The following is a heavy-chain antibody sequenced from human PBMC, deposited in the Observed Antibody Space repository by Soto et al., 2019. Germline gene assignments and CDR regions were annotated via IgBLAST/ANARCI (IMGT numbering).Heavy chain of an antibody. V-gene: IGHV1-69*01. D-gene: IGHD3-16*01. CDR2: IIPISGTA. CDR3: ASSYYDYVWGSYKTATDFDY. Sequence: QVQLVQSGAEVKKPGSSVKVSCKASGGTFSSYAISWVRQAPGQGLEWMGGIIPISGTANYAQKCQGRVTITADESTRTAYMELSSLRSEDTAVYYCASSYYDYVWGSYKTATDFDYWGQGTLVTVSS. CDR1: GGTFSSYA. J-gene: IGHJ4*02.